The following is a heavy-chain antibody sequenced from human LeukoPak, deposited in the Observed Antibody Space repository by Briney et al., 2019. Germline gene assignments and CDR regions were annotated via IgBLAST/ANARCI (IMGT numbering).Heavy chain of an antibody. J-gene: IGHJ1*01. V-gene: IGHV5-51*01. CDR1: GYSFTSYW. Sequence: GESLKISCKGSGYSFTSYWIAWVRQMPGKGLEWMGIIYPGDSDTRYSPSFQGQVTISVDKSIATAYLQWSSLKASDTAMYYCAAYAGTSSKYFHHWGQGTLVTVSS. D-gene: IGHD3-10*01. CDR3: AAYAGTSSKYFHH. CDR2: IYPGDSDT.